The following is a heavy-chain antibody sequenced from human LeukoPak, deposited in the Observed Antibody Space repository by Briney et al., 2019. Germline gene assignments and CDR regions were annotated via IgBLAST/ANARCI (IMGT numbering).Heavy chain of an antibody. J-gene: IGHJ6*04. Sequence: GGSLRLSCAASGFTFSRHWMNWVRQAPGEGLEWVSYISSSGSTIYYADSVKGRFTISRDNAKNSLYLQMNSLRAEDTAVYYCAELGITMIGGVWGKGTTVTISS. D-gene: IGHD3-10*02. V-gene: IGHV3-48*03. CDR1: GFTFSRHW. CDR2: ISSSGSTI. CDR3: AELGITMIGGV.